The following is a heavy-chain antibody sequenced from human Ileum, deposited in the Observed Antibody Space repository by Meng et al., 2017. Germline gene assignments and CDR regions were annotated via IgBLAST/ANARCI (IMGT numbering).Heavy chain of an antibody. J-gene: IGHJ4*02. D-gene: IGHD4-23*01. CDR3: ARHGGYSQDF. V-gene: IGHV4-4*02. Sequence: QGRLQESGPGLVRPSGTLSLPCVVSVGSSSSNAYWSWVRQPPGEGLEWIGQISHSGSAYYNPSLKSRVTMSVDKSKSQFSLMLTSVTAADTAIYYCARHGGYSQDFWGQGTLVTVSS. CDR2: ISHSGSA. CDR1: VGSSSSNAY.